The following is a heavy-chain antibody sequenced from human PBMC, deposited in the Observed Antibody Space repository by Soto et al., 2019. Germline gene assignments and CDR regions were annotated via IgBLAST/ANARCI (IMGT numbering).Heavy chain of an antibody. D-gene: IGHD2-21*02. J-gene: IGHJ5*02. Sequence: QVQLQEAGPGLVKPSQTLSLTCTVSGGSISSGDYYWSWIRQPPGKGLEWIGYIYYSGSTYYNPSLKRRAAIAVDTFKYEFSLKLSAVTAGDTAVYYCAGTDIVATHKKHIVVVTAISWFDPWGQGTLVTVSS. V-gene: IGHV4-30-4*01. CDR3: AGTDIVATHKKHIVVVTAISWFDP. CDR2: IYYSGST. CDR1: GGSISSGDYY.